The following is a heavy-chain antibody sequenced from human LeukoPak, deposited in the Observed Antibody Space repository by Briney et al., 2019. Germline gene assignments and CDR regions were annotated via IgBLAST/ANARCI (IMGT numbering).Heavy chain of an antibody. V-gene: IGHV4-39*01. CDR1: GVSISSSSHY. CDR3: ARQDEAGTLDY. CDR2: ISESGTT. D-gene: IGHD6-19*01. Sequence: SETLSLTCTVAGVSISSSSHYWAWIRHPPGKGLEWLATISESGTTYCNPSLKSRVTISVDTSKNQFSLKLSSVTAADTAVYYCARQDEAGTLDYWGQGTLVTVSS. J-gene: IGHJ4*02.